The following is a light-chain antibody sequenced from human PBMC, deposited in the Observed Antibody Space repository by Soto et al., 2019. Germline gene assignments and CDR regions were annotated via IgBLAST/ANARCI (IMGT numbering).Light chain of an antibody. J-gene: IGLJ2*01. CDR3: ETWDDSLNGVV. CDR1: SSNIGSNT. CDR2: SNN. Sequence: QSVLTQPPSASGAPGQRVTISCSGSSSNIGSNTINWYQQLPGTAPKLLISSNNQRPSGVPDRFSGSKSGTSASLAISGLQSEDEADYYCETWDDSLNGVVFGGGTKLTFL. V-gene: IGLV1-44*01.